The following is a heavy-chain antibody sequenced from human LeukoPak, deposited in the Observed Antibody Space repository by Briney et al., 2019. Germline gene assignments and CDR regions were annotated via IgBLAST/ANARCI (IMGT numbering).Heavy chain of an antibody. Sequence: EASQTLSLTCAVSGGSISSSNWWSWVRQPPGKGLEWIGEIYHSGSTNYNPSLKSRVTISVDKSKNQFSLKLSSVTAADTAVYYCARGTITPDIVVVPAASYFDYWGQGTLVTVSS. J-gene: IGHJ4*02. CDR2: IYHSGST. V-gene: IGHV4-4*02. CDR1: GGSISSSNW. D-gene: IGHD2-2*01. CDR3: ARGTITPDIVVVPAASYFDY.